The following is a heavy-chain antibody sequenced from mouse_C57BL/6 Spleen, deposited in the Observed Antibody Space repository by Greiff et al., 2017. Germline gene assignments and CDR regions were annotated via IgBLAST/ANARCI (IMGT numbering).Heavy chain of an antibody. J-gene: IGHJ4*01. V-gene: IGHV1-50*01. CDR1: GYTFTSYW. Sequence: VQLQQPGAELVKPGASVKLSCKASGYTFTSYWMQWVQQRPGQGLEWIGEIDPSDSYTNYNQKFKGKATLTVDTSSSTAYMQLSSLTSEDTAVYYWARHGQLCPTYAMDYWGQGTSVTVSS. CDR2: IDPSDSYT. CDR3: ARHGQLCPTYAMDY. D-gene: IGHD3-2*01.